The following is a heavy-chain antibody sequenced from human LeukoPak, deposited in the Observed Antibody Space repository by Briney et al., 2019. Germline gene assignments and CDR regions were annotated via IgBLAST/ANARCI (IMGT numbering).Heavy chain of an antibody. Sequence: GGSLRLSCAASGFTFSSYAMSWVRQAPGKGLEWVSAISGSGGSTYYADSVKGRFTISRDNSKNTLYLQMNSLRAEDTAVYYCATPRPLSGYHKLNAFDIWGQGTMVTVSS. CDR1: GFTFSSYA. V-gene: IGHV3-23*01. J-gene: IGHJ3*02. CDR3: ATPRPLSGYHKLNAFDI. CDR2: ISGSGGST. D-gene: IGHD3-9*01.